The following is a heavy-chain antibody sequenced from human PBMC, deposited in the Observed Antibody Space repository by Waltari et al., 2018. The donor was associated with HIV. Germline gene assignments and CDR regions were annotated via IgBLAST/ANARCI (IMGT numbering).Heavy chain of an antibody. CDR3: ARDFRSPKGDFDY. J-gene: IGHJ4*02. CDR1: GFTSTSYW. Sequence: EVQLVESGGGSVQPGGSLSLSCAASGFTSTSYWMSWVRQAPGKGLVWVSRINLDGSTTTYADSVKGRFTISRDNAKSTLYLQMSSLRAEDTAMYYCARDFRSPKGDFDYWGQGTLVSVSS. D-gene: IGHD3-16*01. V-gene: IGHV3-74*01. CDR2: INLDGSTT.